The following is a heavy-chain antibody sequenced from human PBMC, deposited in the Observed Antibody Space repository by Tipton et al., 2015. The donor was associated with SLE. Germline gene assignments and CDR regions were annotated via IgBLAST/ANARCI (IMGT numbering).Heavy chain of an antibody. Sequence: SLRLSCATSGFTFSGHYMNWVRQAPGKGLEWVSVTYNSGTTYYADSVKGRFTISRDNSKNTLYLQMNSLRTEDTAMYYCARERIGFDYWGQGALVTVSS. V-gene: IGHV3-66*03. CDR2: TYNSGTT. D-gene: IGHD2/OR15-2a*01. CDR3: ARERIGFDY. CDR1: GFTFSGHY. J-gene: IGHJ4*02.